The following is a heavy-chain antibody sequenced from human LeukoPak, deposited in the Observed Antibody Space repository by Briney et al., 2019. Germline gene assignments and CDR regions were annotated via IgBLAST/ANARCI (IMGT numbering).Heavy chain of an antibody. J-gene: IGHJ3*02. D-gene: IGHD3-16*01. V-gene: IGHV4-39*01. CDR1: GDSISSSSYL. CDR2: IYYSGST. Sequence: PSETLSLTCSVSGDSISSSSYLWVWIRQPPGKGLEWIGSIYYSGSTYYNPSLMSRVTISVDTSKNQFSLKLNSVTAADTAVYYCARHWGRDTFGIWGQGTMVTVSS. CDR3: ARHWGRDTFGI.